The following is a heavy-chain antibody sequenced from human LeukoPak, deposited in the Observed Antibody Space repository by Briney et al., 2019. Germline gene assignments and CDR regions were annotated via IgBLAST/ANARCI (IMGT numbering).Heavy chain of an antibody. CDR1: GFTFTSYG. D-gene: IGHD6-6*01. Sequence: GESLKISCAASGFTFTSYGMHWVRQAPGKGLEWVALISDDGKKKVYADPVKGRFTISRDNSKKTLYLQMNSLRPEDTAVYYCAKILRESMDWLDLWGQGTRVTVSS. J-gene: IGHJ5*02. CDR3: AKILRESMDWLDL. V-gene: IGHV3-30*18. CDR2: ISDDGKKK.